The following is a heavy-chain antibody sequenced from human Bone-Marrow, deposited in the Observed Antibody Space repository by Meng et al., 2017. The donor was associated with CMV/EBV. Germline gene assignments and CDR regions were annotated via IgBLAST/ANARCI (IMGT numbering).Heavy chain of an antibody. V-gene: IGHV4-61*02. CDR1: CGSIRSGSPY. CDR3: VKEFAS. Sequence: LSLTCTVSCGSIRSGSPYWTWVRQPAGKGLEWIGLIYTNGSTNYNPSLKSRVTISLDTSRNQFSLDLNSVTAADTAVYYCVKEFASWGQGTLVTVSS. J-gene: IGHJ4*02. CDR2: IYTNGST.